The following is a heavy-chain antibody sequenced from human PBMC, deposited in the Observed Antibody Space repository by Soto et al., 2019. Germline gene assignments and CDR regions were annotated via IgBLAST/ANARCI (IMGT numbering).Heavy chain of an antibody. CDR1: GGSISSSNW. V-gene: IGHV4-4*02. D-gene: IGHD3-10*01. CDR2: IYHSGST. Sequence: PSQTLSLTCAVSGGSISSSNWWSWVRQPPGKGLEWIGEIYHSGSTNYNPSLKSRVTISVDKSKNQFSLKLSSVTAADTAVYYCASIWFGKLGGMDVWGQGTTVTVSS. CDR3: ASIWFGKLGGMDV. J-gene: IGHJ6*02.